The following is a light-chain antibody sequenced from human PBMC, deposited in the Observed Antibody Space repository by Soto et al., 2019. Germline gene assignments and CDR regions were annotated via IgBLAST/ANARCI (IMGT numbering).Light chain of an antibody. V-gene: IGLV1-51*01. J-gene: IGLJ2*01. CDR3: GTWDNSLSAGA. Sequence: QSVLTQPPSVSAAPGQKVTISCSGSSSNIGNNYVSWYQQLPGTAPKLLIYDNNKRPSGIPDRFSGSKSGTSATLDITGLQTGDEADYYCGTWDNSLSAGAFGGGIKLTVL. CDR2: DNN. CDR1: SSNIGNNY.